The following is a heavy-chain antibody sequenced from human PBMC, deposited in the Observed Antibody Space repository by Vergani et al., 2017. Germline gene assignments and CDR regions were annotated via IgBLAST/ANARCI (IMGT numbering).Heavy chain of an antibody. D-gene: IGHD6-13*01. CDR3: AGSIAAAGRENDY. V-gene: IGHV4-59*01. Sequence: QVQLQESGPGLVKPSETLSLTCTVSGGSISSYYWSWIRQPPGKGLEWIGYIYYSGSTNYNPSLKSRVTISVDTSKNQFSLKLSSVTAADTAVYYGAGSIAAAGRENDYWGQGTLVTVSS. J-gene: IGHJ4*02. CDR1: GGSISSYY. CDR2: IYYSGST.